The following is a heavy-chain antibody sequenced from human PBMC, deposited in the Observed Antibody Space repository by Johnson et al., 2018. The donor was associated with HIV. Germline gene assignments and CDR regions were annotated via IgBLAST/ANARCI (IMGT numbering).Heavy chain of an antibody. Sequence: VQLVESGGGVVQPGTSLRLSCAASGFTFSSYDMHWVRQATGKGLEWVSAIGTAGDTYYPGSVKGRFTISRENAKNSLYLQMNSLRAEDTAVYYCAREAYCSGGSCYDAFDIWGQGTMVTVSS. CDR1: GFTFSSYD. CDR2: IGTAGDT. J-gene: IGHJ3*02. V-gene: IGHV3-13*01. D-gene: IGHD2-15*01. CDR3: AREAYCSGGSCYDAFDI.